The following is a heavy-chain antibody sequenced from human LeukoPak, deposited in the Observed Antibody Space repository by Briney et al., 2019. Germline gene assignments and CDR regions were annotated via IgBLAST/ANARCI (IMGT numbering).Heavy chain of an antibody. Sequence: SVTVSCKASGGTFSSYAISWVRQAPGQGLEWMGGIIPIFGTANYAQKFQGRVTITADESTSTAYMELSSLRSEDTAVYYCARAYVRYYDSSGYYFYHWGQGTLVTVSS. CDR3: ARAYVRYYDSSGYYFYH. CDR1: GGTFSSYA. V-gene: IGHV1-69*01. CDR2: IIPIFGTA. D-gene: IGHD3-22*01. J-gene: IGHJ1*01.